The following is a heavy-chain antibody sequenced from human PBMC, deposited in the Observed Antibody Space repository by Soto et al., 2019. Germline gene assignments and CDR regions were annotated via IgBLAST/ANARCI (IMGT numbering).Heavy chain of an antibody. Sequence: ASVKVSCKASGYSFSTYAMHWVRQAPGQSLEWMGWINGGTGQTKFPQRFQDRITITRDTSASTAYMELSSLRSEDTAVYYCARGKGMEENYYYYGLDIWGQGTTVTVSS. CDR1: GYSFSTYA. J-gene: IGHJ6*02. D-gene: IGHD1-1*01. CDR2: INGGTGQT. CDR3: ARGKGMEENYYYYGLDI. V-gene: IGHV1-3*01.